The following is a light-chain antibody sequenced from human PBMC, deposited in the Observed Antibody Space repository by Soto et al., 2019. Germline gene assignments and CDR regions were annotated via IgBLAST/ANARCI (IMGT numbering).Light chain of an antibody. CDR2: SNN. V-gene: IGLV1-44*01. J-gene: IGLJ1*01. Sequence: QSVLTQPPSASGTPGQRVTISCSGSSSNIGSNTVNWYQQLPGTAPKLLLYSNNQRPSGVPDRFSGSKSGTSASLAISGLQSEDDADYYCAAWDDSLNGYVFGTGTKLTVL. CDR3: AAWDDSLNGYV. CDR1: SSNIGSNT.